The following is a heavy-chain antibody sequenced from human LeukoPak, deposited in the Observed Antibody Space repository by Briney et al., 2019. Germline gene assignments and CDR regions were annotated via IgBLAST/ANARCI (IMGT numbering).Heavy chain of an antibody. CDR3: AKEDSGSSIDY. V-gene: IGHV1-2*02. Sequence: ASVKVSCKASGYTFTGYYMHWVRQAPGQGLEWMGWINPNSGGTNYAQKFQGRVTMTRDTSINTDYMELSRLRSDDAAVYYCAKEDSGSSIDYWGQGTLVTVSS. D-gene: IGHD1-26*01. CDR1: GYTFTGYY. CDR2: INPNSGGT. J-gene: IGHJ4*02.